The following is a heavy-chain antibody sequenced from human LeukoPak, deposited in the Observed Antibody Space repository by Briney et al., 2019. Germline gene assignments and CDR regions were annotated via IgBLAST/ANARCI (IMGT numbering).Heavy chain of an antibody. V-gene: IGHV4-34*01. CDR2: INHSGST. CDR1: GGSFSGYY. J-gene: IGHJ4*02. Sequence: SETLSLTCAVYGGSFSGYYWSWIRQPPGKGLEWIGEINHSGSTNYNPSLKSRVTISVDTSKNQFSLKLSSVTAADTAVYYCARITDTGYSSGWVDYWGQGTLVTVSS. CDR3: ARITDTGYSSGWVDY. D-gene: IGHD6-19*01.